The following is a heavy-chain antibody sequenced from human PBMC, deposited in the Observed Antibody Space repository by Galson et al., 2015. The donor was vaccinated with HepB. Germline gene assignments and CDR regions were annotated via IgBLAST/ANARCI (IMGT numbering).Heavy chain of an antibody. CDR2: IYYSGST. CDR1: GGSISSGGYY. CDR3: AREKYGDYDY. J-gene: IGHJ4*02. Sequence: TLSLTCTVSGGSISSGGYYWSWIRQHPGKGLEWIGYIYYSGSTNYNPSLKSRVTISVDTSKNQFSLKLSSVTAADTAVYYCAREKYGDYDYWGQGTLVTVSS. V-gene: IGHV4-61*08. D-gene: IGHD4-17*01.